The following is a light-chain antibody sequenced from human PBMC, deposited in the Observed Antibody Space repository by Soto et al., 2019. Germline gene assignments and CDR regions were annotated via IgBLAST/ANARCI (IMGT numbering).Light chain of an antibody. J-gene: IGKJ1*01. Sequence: IQMTQSPSTLSASIGDRVTITCRASRSISSWLAWYQQKPGKAPKLLIYDASSLESGVPSRFSGSGSGTEFTLTISSLQPDDFATYYCQQYNSYWPFGQGTKVDIK. CDR2: DAS. CDR3: QQYNSYWP. V-gene: IGKV1-5*01. CDR1: RSISSW.